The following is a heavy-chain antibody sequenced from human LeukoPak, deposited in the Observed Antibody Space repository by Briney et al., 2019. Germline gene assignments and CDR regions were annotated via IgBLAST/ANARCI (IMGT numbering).Heavy chain of an antibody. CDR1: GGSISSYY. V-gene: IGHV4-59*01. CDR3: AREGYSSSWSNWFDP. D-gene: IGHD6-13*01. Sequence: SETLSLTCTVSGGSISSYYWSWIRQPPGKGLEWIGYIYYSGSTNYNPSLKSRVTISVDTSKNQFSLKLSSVTAADTAVYYCAREGYSSSWSNWFDPWGQGTLVTVSS. J-gene: IGHJ5*02. CDR2: IYYSGST.